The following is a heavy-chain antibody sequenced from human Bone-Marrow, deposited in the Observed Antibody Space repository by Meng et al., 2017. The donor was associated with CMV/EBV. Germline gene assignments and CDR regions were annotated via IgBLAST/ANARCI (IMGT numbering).Heavy chain of an antibody. J-gene: IGHJ4*02. Sequence: TCPVDGGSFSGYDSGWIRQPPGKGLEWIGEINHSASTNYNPSLKSRVTISVDTSKNQFSLKLSSVTAADTAVYYCARGGGVVNYFDYWGQGTLVTVSS. CDR2: INHSAST. CDR1: GGSFSGYD. V-gene: IGHV4-34*01. CDR3: ARGGGVVNYFDY. D-gene: IGHD2-21*01.